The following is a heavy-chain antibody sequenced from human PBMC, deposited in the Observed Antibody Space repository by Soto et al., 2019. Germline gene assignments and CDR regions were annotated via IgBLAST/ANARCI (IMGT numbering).Heavy chain of an antibody. Sequence: EVQLWESGGGLVQPGGSLRLSCAASGSTFSSYAMSWVRQAPGKGLEWVSVISGSGDSTYYADSVKGRFTISRDNSKNTLYVQMNSLEAEDRAVYYCARELGYCSGGNCYMDGAFDFWGQGTMVTVSS. CDR1: GSTFSSYA. V-gene: IGHV3-23*01. D-gene: IGHD2-15*01. CDR2: ISGSGDST. CDR3: ARELGYCSGGNCYMDGAFDF. J-gene: IGHJ3*01.